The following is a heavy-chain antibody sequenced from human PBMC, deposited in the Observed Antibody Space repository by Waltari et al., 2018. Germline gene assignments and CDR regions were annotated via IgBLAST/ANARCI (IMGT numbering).Heavy chain of an antibody. D-gene: IGHD2-2*01. J-gene: IGHJ4*02. CDR2: ISGSGGST. CDR3: AKDEGRYWEYQLLLFDY. CDR1: GFTFSSYA. Sequence: EVQLLESGGGLVQTGGSLRLSCAASGFTFSSYAMSWVRQAPGKGLEWVSAISGSGGSTNYADSVEGPFTISRDNSKTTLYLQMNRLRAGDAAVYYCAKDEGRYWEYQLLLFDYWGQGTLVTVSS. V-gene: IGHV3-23*01.